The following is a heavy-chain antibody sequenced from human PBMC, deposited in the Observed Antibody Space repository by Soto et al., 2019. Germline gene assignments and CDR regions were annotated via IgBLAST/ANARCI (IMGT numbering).Heavy chain of an antibody. CDR3: ARDHPAAYCGGDCYFSYYYGMDV. V-gene: IGHV3-33*01. J-gene: IGHJ6*02. D-gene: IGHD2-21*02. Sequence: GGSLRLSCAASGFTFSSYGMHWVRQAPGKGLEWVAVIWYDGSNKYYADSVKGRFTISRDNSKNTLYLQMNSLRAEDTAVYYCARDHPAAYCGGDCYFSYYYGMDVWGQGTTVTVSS. CDR1: GFTFSSYG. CDR2: IWYDGSNK.